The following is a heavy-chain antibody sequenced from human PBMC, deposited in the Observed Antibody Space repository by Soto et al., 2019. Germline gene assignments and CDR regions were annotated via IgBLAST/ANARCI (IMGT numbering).Heavy chain of an antibody. D-gene: IGHD5-12*01. Sequence: QVQLVESGGGVVQPGRSLRLSCAASGFTFRNYGMHWVRQAPGKGLEWMAVIWYDGSNKDHADSVKGRFTISRDNSKNTLYQQMNSLRDEDTAVYYCARGRDGYNSDYWGLGTLVTVSS. V-gene: IGHV3-33*01. J-gene: IGHJ4*02. CDR2: IWYDGSNK. CDR1: GFTFRNYG. CDR3: ARGRDGYNSDY.